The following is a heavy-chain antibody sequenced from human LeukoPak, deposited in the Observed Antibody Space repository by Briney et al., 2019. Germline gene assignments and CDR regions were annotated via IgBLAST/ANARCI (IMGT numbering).Heavy chain of an antibody. CDR3: ARHSSGNFDY. J-gene: IGHJ4*02. CDR1: GGSISSSSYY. V-gene: IGHV4-39*01. CDR2: IYYSGST. D-gene: IGHD6-19*01. Sequence: SETLSLTCTVSGGSISSSSYYWGWIRQPPGKGLEWIGSIYYSGSTYYNPSLKSRVTISVDTSKNQFSLKLSSVTAADTAGYYCARHSSGNFDYGGQGTLVTVS.